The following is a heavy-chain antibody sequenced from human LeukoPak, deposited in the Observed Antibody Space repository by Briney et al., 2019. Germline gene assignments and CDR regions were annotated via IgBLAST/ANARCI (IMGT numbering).Heavy chain of an antibody. CDR2: IYYAGST. Sequence: PSETLSPTRTVSRGSVSSSTYYWSWVRQPPGKGLEWIVSIYYAGSTYYTPSLKSRVTISLDMSNNEFFLTMTSVTAADTAVYFCTAEKNGSPHYWGQGTQVTVSS. CDR3: TAEKNGSPHY. J-gene: IGHJ4*02. D-gene: IGHD2-8*01. CDR1: RGSVSSSTYY. V-gene: IGHV4-39*07.